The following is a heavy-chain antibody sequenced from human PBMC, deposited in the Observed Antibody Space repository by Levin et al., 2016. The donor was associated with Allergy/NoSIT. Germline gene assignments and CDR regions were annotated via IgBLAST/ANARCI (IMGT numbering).Heavy chain of an antibody. V-gene: IGHV4-34*01. CDR1: GGSFSGYY. Sequence: SETLSLTCAVYGGSFSGYYWSWIRQPPGKRLEWIGEINHSGSTNYNPSLKSRVTISVDTSKNQFSLKLSSVTAADTAVYYCARETRDRVNYRYYGMDVWGQGTTVTVSS. D-gene: IGHD3-10*01. CDR3: ARETRDRVNYRYYGMDV. CDR2: INHSGST. J-gene: IGHJ6*02.